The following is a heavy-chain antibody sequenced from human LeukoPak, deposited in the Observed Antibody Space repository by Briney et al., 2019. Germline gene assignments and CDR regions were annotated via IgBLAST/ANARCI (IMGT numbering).Heavy chain of an antibody. CDR3: AKSRDGYHHGLL. J-gene: IGHJ1*01. V-gene: IGHV3-33*06. Sequence: QTGGSLRLSCASSEFSLSDYGMHWVRQAPGKGLEWVAVTWYDGSRALHADSVKGRFTISRDISKNTLYLQMDSLRAEDTAVYYCAKSRDGYHHGLLWGQGTLVTVSS. D-gene: IGHD5-24*01. CDR1: EFSLSDYG. CDR2: TWYDGSRA.